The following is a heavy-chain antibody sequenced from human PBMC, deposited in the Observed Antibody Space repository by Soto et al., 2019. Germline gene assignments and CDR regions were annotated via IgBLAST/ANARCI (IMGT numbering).Heavy chain of an antibody. CDR1: DGSISTSDC. CDR2: MFHMGCA. Sequence: SETLSLNCVVSDGSISTSDCWTWVRQPPGKGLEWIGKMFHMGCADYSPSLKSRVTISADSSQNHFSLRLTAVTAADTAVYYCATDNVCSMREY. J-gene: IGHJ1*01. D-gene: IGHD2-8*01. CDR3: ATDNVCSMREY. V-gene: IGHV4-4*02.